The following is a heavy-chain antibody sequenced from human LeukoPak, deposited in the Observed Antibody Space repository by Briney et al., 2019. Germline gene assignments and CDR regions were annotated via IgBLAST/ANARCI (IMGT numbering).Heavy chain of an antibody. Sequence: GGSLRLSCAASGFTFSSFGMHWVRQAPGKGLEWVAVISYDGSKRYVGESVRGRCTVSRDNSKNTLYLQMNSLRAEDTAVYYCARDLVGATPYYYYGMDVWGQGTTVTVSS. CDR3: ARDLVGATPYYYYGMDV. V-gene: IGHV3-30*03. J-gene: IGHJ6*02. D-gene: IGHD1-26*01. CDR1: GFTFSSFG. CDR2: ISYDGSKR.